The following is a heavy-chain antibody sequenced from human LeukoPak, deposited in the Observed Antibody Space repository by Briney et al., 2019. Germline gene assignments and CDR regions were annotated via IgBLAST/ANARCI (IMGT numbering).Heavy chain of an antibody. J-gene: IGHJ6*03. CDR3: ARLPGYSSSWYEYYYYYYYMDV. CDR2: IKQDGSEK. V-gene: IGHV3-7*01. CDR1: GFTFSSYW. D-gene: IGHD6-13*01. Sequence: GGSLRLSCAASGFTFSSYWMSWVRQAPGKGLEWVANIKQDGSEKYYVGSVKGRFTISRDNAKNSLYLQMNSLRAEDTAVYYCARLPGYSSSWYEYYYYYYYMDVWGKGTTVTVSS.